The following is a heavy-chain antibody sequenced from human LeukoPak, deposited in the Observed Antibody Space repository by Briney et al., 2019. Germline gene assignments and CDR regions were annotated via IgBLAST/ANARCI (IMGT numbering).Heavy chain of an antibody. CDR3: ARGSSVITLLRGVIDY. V-gene: IGHV3-48*03. Sequence: GGSLRLSCAVSGFTFSPYEMNWVRQAPGQGLEWVSYISSSGGTIYYADSVEGRFTISRDNPKNLLYLQMNSLRAEDTAVYYCARGSSVITLLRGVIDYWGQGTLVTVSS. CDR1: GFTFSPYE. CDR2: ISSSGGTI. D-gene: IGHD3-10*01. J-gene: IGHJ4*02.